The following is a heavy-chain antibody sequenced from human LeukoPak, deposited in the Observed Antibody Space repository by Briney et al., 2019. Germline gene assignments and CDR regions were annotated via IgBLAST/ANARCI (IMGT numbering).Heavy chain of an antibody. CDR3: ARDRGGSYPWD. J-gene: IGHJ4*02. CDR2: ISAYNGNT. V-gene: IGHV1-18*04. Sequence: ASVKVSCKTSGYTFTANYMHWVRQAPGQGLEWMGWISAYNGNTNYAQKLQGRVTMTTDTSTSTAYMELRSLRSDDTAVYYCARDRGGSYPWDWGQGTLVTVSS. D-gene: IGHD1-26*01. CDR1: GYTFTANY.